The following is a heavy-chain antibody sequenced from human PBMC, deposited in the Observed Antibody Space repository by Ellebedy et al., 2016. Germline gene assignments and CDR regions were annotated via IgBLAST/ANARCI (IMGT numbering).Heavy chain of an antibody. J-gene: IGHJ4*02. V-gene: IGHV3-33*08. CDR3: ARENAYSYGLIDY. D-gene: IGHD5-18*01. CDR2: IWYDGSNK. Sequence: GGSLRLSCAASGFTFSSYGMHWVRQAPGKGLEWVAVIWYDGSNKYYADSVKGRFTISRDNSKNTLYLQMNSLRDEDTAVYYCARENAYSYGLIDYWGQGTLVTVSS. CDR1: GFTFSSYG.